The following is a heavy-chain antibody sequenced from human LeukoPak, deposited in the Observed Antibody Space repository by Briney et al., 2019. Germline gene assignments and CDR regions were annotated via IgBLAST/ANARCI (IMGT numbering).Heavy chain of an antibody. CDR3: ARIGYSGSSYDY. CDR1: GFTYSNYW. J-gene: IGHJ4*02. D-gene: IGHD6-6*01. CDR2: MKQDGSET. V-gene: IGHV3-7*01. Sequence: GGSLRLSCAASGFTYSNYWMSWVRQAPGKGLEWVANMKQDGSETHYVDSLKGRFTVSRDNAKNSLYLQMNSLRAEDTAVYYCARIGYSGSSYDYWGQGTLVTVSS.